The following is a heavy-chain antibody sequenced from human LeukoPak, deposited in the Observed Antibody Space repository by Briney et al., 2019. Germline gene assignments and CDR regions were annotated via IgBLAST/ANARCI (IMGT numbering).Heavy chain of an antibody. Sequence: SQTLSLTCTVSGGSISSGGYYWSWIRQPPGKGLEWIGYIYHSGSTYYNPSLKSRVTISVNRSKNQFSLKLSSVTAADTAVYYCARAPGKSTSPHWGHYYYMDVWGKGTTVTVSS. CDR2: IYHSGST. D-gene: IGHD2-2*01. CDR3: ARAPGKSTSPHWGHYYYMDV. J-gene: IGHJ6*03. V-gene: IGHV4-30-2*01. CDR1: GGSISSGGYY.